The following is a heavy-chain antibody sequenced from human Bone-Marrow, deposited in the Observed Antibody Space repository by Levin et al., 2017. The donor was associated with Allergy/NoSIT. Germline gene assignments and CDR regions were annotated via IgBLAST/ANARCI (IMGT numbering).Heavy chain of an antibody. CDR3: ARDRIYGILRNYGMDV. CDR1: GFTFSLFG. V-gene: IGHV3-21*06. D-gene: IGHD3-3*02. J-gene: IGHJ6*02. CDR2: ITSSPSHI. Sequence: GESLKISCTASGFTFSLFGMNWVRQAPGKGLEWVSSITSSPSHIYYADSGKGRFTISRDNAKNSLYLQMNSLRVEDTAVYYCARDRIYGILRNYGMDVWGQGTTVTVSS.